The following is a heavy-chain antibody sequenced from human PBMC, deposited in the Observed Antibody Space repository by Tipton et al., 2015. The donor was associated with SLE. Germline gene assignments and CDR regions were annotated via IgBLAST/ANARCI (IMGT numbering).Heavy chain of an antibody. J-gene: IGHJ4*02. D-gene: IGHD3-10*01. V-gene: IGHV4-34*01. Sequence: AGLVKPSETLSLSCAVSGGSSSGYYWGWIRQTPGKGLEWIGEINPGGGTHYNPSLKSRVTISVDTSKNQFSLKLTSVTAADTAVYYCAGVRYYGSGSHDYFDSWGQGTQVTVSS. CDR1: GGSSSGYY. CDR3: AGVRYYGSGSHDYFDS. CDR2: INPGGGT.